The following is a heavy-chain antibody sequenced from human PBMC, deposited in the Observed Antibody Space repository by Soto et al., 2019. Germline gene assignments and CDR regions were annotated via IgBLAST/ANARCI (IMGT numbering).Heavy chain of an antibody. CDR1: GYSCTSYW. D-gene: IGHD6-6*01. CDR3: ARPSYSSSRYYGMDV. J-gene: IGHJ6*02. Sequence: GESLKISCKGSGYSCTSYWIGWVRQMPGKGLEWMGIIYPGDSDTRYSPSFEGQVTISADKSITTAYLQWSSLKASDTAMYYCARPSYSSSRYYGMDVWGQGTTVTV. V-gene: IGHV5-51*01. CDR2: IYPGDSDT.